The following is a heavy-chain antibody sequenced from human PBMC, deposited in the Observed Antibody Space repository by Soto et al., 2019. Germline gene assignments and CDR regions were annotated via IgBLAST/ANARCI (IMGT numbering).Heavy chain of an antibody. CDR1: GGSISNYY. CDR3: ARERGGDYFDY. Sequence: QVQLQESGPGLVKPSETLSLTCAVSGGSISNYYWSWIRQPPGKRLEWIGYIYYSGSTSYNPSLKSRLTISVDTSKKQLSLKLSSVTAADTAVYYCARERGGDYFDYWGQGTLVTVSS. CDR2: IYYSGST. J-gene: IGHJ4*02. V-gene: IGHV4-59*01. D-gene: IGHD3-16*01.